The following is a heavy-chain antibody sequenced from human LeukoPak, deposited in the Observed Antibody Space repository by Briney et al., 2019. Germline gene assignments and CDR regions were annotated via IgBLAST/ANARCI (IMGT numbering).Heavy chain of an antibody. CDR2: IRHDGSDE. CDR3: ARDGFGSYFSLDY. D-gene: IGHD3-10*01. V-gene: IGHV3-7*04. Sequence: GGSLRLSCVASGFKLSDFYMSWVRQAPGKGLEWVADIRHDGSDEYNVDSVKGRFTISRDNAKNSVFLQMNSLRAEDTAVYYCARDGFGSYFSLDYWGQGTLVTVSS. CDR1: GFKLSDFY. J-gene: IGHJ4*02.